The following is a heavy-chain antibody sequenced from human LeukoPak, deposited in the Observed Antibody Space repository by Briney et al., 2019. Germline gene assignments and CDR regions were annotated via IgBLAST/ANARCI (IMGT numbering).Heavy chain of an antibody. V-gene: IGHV3-30*02. CDR1: GFTFSSYG. CDR3: AKELGYCSSTSCYYYYYMDV. CDR2: VRYDGSNK. D-gene: IGHD2-2*03. J-gene: IGHJ6*03. Sequence: GGSLRLSCAASGFTFSSYGMHWVRQAPGKGLEWVAFVRYDGSNKYYADSVKGRFTISRDNSKNTPYLQMNSLRAEDTAVYYCAKELGYCSSTSCYYYYYMDVWGKGTTVTVSS.